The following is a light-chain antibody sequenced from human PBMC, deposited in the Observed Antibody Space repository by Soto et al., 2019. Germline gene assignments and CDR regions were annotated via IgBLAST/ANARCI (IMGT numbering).Light chain of an antibody. CDR1: QSVSSY. J-gene: IGKJ1*01. V-gene: IGKV3-11*01. Sequence: EIVLTQSPATLSLSPGERATLSCRASQSVSSYLAWYQQKPGQAPRLLIYDASNRATGIPARFSGSGSGTDFTLTISSLEPEDFAVYYCQHYDISSWTFGQGTK. CDR2: DAS. CDR3: QHYDISSWT.